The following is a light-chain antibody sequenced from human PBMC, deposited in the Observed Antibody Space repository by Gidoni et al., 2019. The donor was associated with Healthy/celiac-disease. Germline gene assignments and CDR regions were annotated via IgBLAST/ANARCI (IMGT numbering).Light chain of an antibody. V-gene: IGLV2-11*01. CDR1: SSDVGGYNY. J-gene: IGLJ2*01. CDR3: CSYAGSYTPV. Sequence: HSALTQPRPVSGSPGQSVTISCTGTSSDVGGYNYVSWYQQHPGKAPKLMIYDVSTRPSGVPDRFSGSKSGNTASLTISGLQAEDEADYYCCSYAGSYTPVFGGGTKLTVL. CDR2: DVS.